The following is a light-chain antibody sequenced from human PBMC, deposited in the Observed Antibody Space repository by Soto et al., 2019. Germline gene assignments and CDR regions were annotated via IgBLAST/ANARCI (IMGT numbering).Light chain of an antibody. CDR1: NSNVGSNT. CDR3: AAWDDSLNAVV. V-gene: IGLV1-44*01. CDR2: HNN. Sequence: QCVLTKPPSAYGTPGQRVTISCSGSNSNVGSNTVDWYQQLPGTAPKLLIYHNNQRPSGVPDRLSGSKSGTSASLAISGLQSEDEADYYCAAWDDSLNAVVFGGGTKVTVL. J-gene: IGLJ2*01.